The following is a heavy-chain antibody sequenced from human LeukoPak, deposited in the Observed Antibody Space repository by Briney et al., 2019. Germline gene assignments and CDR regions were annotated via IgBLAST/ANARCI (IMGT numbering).Heavy chain of an antibody. CDR3: ARRCINNSCYSV. J-gene: IGHJ4*02. CDR2: IYYSGST. D-gene: IGHD2-2*02. CDR1: GGSISNSNNY. Sequence: SETLSLTCTVSGGSISNSNNYWGWIRQPLGKGLEWIGSIYYSGSTYYNPSLKSRVTISVDTSKNQFSLKLSSVTAADTAVYYCARRCINNSCYSVWGQGTLVTVSS. V-gene: IGHV4-39*01.